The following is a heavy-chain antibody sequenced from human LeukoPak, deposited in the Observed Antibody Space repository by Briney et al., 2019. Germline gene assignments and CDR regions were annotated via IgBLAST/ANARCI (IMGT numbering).Heavy chain of an antibody. CDR3: AREASPGGSRPYYFDY. Sequence: PSETLSLTCTVSGGSISSGDYYWSWIRQPPGKGLEWIGYIYYSGSTYYNPSLKSRVTISVDTSKNQFSLKLSSVTAADTAVYYCAREASPGGSRPYYFDYWGQGTLVTVSS. V-gene: IGHV4-30-4*01. D-gene: IGHD3-10*01. CDR2: IYYSGST. CDR1: GGSISSGDYY. J-gene: IGHJ4*02.